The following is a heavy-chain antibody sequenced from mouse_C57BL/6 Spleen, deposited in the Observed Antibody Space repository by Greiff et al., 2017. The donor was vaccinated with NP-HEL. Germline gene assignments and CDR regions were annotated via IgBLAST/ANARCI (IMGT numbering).Heavy chain of an antibody. Sequence: VQLQQSGPELVKPGASVKISCKASGYSFTGYYMNWVKQSPEKSLEWIGEINPSTGGTTYNQKFKAKATLTVDKSSSTAYMQLKSLTSEDSAVSYCAIFITTVVDAMDYWGQGTSVTFSS. CDR1: GYSFTGYY. CDR2: INPSTGGT. V-gene: IGHV1-42*01. D-gene: IGHD1-1*01. CDR3: AIFITTVVDAMDY. J-gene: IGHJ4*01.